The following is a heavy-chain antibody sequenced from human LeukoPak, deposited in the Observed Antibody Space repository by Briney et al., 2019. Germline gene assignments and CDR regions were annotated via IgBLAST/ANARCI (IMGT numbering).Heavy chain of an antibody. J-gene: IGHJ4*02. CDR3: AKAWFGERSGGGFDY. V-gene: IGHV3-43*02. CDR1: GFTFSNYA. D-gene: IGHD3-10*01. Sequence: GGSLRLSCAASGFTFSNYAMSWVRQAPGKGLEWVSLISGDGGSTYYADSVKGRLTISIDNSKNSLYLQMNSLRNEDTALYYCAKAWFGERSGGGFDYWGQGTLVTVSS. CDR2: ISGDGGST.